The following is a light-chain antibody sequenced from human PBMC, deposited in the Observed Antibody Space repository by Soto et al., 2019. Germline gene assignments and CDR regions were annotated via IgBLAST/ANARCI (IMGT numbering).Light chain of an antibody. CDR2: LGS. Sequence: DIVMTQSPLSLPVTPGEPASISCRSSQSLLHSNGYNYLDWYLQKPVQSPQLLIYLGSNRAYGVPARFSGSGSGTDFTLKISRVEAEDVGVYYCMQALQTPYTFGHGTKLEI. J-gene: IGKJ2*01. V-gene: IGKV2-28*01. CDR3: MQALQTPYT. CDR1: QSLLHSNGYNY.